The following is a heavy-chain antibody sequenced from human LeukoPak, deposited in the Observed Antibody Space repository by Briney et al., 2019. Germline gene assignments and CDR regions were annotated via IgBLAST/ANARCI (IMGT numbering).Heavy chain of an antibody. Sequence: SETLSLTCTVSGGSISSYYRSWIRQPPGKGLEWIGYIYYSGSTNYNPSLKSRVTISVDTSKNQFSLKLSSVTAADTAVYYCARSLVTPYFDYWGQGTLVTVSS. V-gene: IGHV4-59*12. J-gene: IGHJ4*02. D-gene: IGHD2-21*02. CDR2: IYYSGST. CDR3: ARSLVTPYFDY. CDR1: GGSISSYY.